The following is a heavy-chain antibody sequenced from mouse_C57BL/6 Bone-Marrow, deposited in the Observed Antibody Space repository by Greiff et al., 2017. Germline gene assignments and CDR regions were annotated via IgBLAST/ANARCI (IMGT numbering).Heavy chain of an antibody. CDR1: GYSITSGYY. V-gene: IGHV3-6*01. J-gene: IGHJ3*01. Sequence: EVKLQESGPGLVKPSQSLSLTCSVTGYSITSGYYWNWIRQFPGNKLEWMGYISYDGSNNYNPSLKNRISITRDTSKNRFFLKLNSVTTEDTATYYCARDPNPWFAYWGQGTLVTVSA. CDR2: ISYDGSN. D-gene: IGHD4-1*01. CDR3: ARDPNPWFAY.